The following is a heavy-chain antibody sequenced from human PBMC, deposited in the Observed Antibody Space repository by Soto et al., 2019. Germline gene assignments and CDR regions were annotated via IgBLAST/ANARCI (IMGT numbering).Heavy chain of an antibody. CDR1: GFTFSSYW. Sequence: PGGSLRLSCAASGFTFSSYWMSWVRQAPGKGLEWVANIKQDGSEKYYVDSVKGRFTISRDNAKNSLYLQMNSLRAEDTAVYYCARVSSSLDIVATTIAVAGGEHDYWGQGTLVTVSS. V-gene: IGHV3-7*01. CDR2: IKQDGSEK. J-gene: IGHJ4*02. D-gene: IGHD5-12*01. CDR3: ARVSSSLDIVATTIAVAGGEHDY.